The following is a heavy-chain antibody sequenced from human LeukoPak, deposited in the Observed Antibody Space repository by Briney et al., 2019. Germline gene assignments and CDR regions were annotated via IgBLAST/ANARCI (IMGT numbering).Heavy chain of an antibody. CDR3: ARNYYDSSGYYVGFDY. J-gene: IGHJ4*02. D-gene: IGHD3-22*01. CDR1: GGSISSYY. CDR2: IYYSGST. V-gene: IGHV4-59*01. Sequence: SETLSLTCTVSGGSISSYYWSWIRQPPGKGLEWIGYIYYSGSTNYNPSLKSRVTISVDTSKNQFSLQLSSVTAADTAVYYCARNYYDSSGYYVGFDYWGQGTLVTVSS.